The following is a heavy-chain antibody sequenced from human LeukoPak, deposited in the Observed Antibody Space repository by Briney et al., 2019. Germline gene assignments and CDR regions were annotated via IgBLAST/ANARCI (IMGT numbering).Heavy chain of an antibody. D-gene: IGHD6-13*01. J-gene: IGHJ6*03. V-gene: IGHV1-2*06. CDR3: ARDLVAAAGTNYYYYMDV. Sequence: GASVKVSCRLFGYTFPGYYMHWVRQAPGQGLEWMGRINPNSGGTNYAQKFQGRVTMTRDTSISTAYMELSRLRSDDTAVYYCARDLVAAAGTNYYYYMDVWGKGTTVTVSS. CDR1: GYTFPGYY. CDR2: INPNSGGT.